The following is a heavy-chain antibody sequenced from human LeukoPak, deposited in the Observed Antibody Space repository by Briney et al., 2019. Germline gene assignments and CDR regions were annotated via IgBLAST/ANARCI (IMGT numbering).Heavy chain of an antibody. J-gene: IGHJ3*02. CDR2: IYYSGST. CDR3: ARGDSRKNAFDI. Sequence: SETLSLTCTVSGGSISSYYWSWIRQPPGKGLEWIGYIYYSGSTNYNPSLKSRVTISVGTSKNQFSLKLSSVTAADTAVYYCARGDSRKNAFDIWGQGTMVTVSS. CDR1: GGSISSYY. D-gene: IGHD6-13*01. V-gene: IGHV4-59*01.